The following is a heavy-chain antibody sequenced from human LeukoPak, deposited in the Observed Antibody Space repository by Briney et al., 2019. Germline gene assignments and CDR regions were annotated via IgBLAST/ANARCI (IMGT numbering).Heavy chain of an antibody. CDR2: ISGSGGST. CDR1: GFTFSSYA. CDR3: AREGYCSSTSCYEAFDY. Sequence: PGGSLRLSCAASGFTFSSYAMSWVRQAPGKGLEWVSAISGSGGSTYYADSVKGRFTISRDNSKNTLYLQMNSLRAEDTAVYYCAREGYCSSTSCYEAFDYWGQGTLVTVSS. J-gene: IGHJ4*02. V-gene: IGHV3-23*01. D-gene: IGHD2-2*01.